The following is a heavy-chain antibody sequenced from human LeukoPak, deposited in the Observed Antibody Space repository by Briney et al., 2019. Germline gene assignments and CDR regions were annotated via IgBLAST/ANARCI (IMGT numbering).Heavy chain of an antibody. V-gene: IGHV4-61*02. Sequence: SETLSLTCTVSGGSISSGSYYWSWIRQPAGKGLEWIGRIYTSGSTNYNPSLKSRVTISVDTSKNQFSLKLSSVTAADTAVYYCARDSRFGGGNYWGQGTLVTVSS. CDR2: IYTSGST. CDR1: GGSISSGSYY. J-gene: IGHJ4*02. CDR3: ARDSRFGGGNY. D-gene: IGHD3-16*01.